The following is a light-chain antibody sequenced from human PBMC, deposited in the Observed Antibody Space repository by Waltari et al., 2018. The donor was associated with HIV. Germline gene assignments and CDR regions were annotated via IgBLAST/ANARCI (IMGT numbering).Light chain of an antibody. CDR3: QCVDMGSDPSVV. Sequence: DVRTQPPSVSVAPGQTAWISCVGGGSGGNDVHGYQPTPCQAPVLVLYDASDRPSGSPDRFSGSSFGNTATLSISRVEAGDEGDYYCQCVDMGSDPSVVFGGVTKLTVL. J-gene: IGLJ2*01. CDR1: GSGGND. V-gene: IGLV3-21*02. CDR2: DAS.